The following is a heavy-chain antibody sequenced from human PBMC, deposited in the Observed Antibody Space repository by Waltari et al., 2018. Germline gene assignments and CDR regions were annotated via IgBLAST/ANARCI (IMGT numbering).Heavy chain of an antibody. D-gene: IGHD3-10*01. V-gene: IGHV1-69*10. CDR1: GGTLGTSG. Sequence: QGQLVQSGAEVKKPGSSVRVSCKASGGTLGTSGVVWVRQAPAKGLEWMGGTIPMIGLRNPAQKFRDRLTITADTSAAYMELSSLLVEDTAVYYCARDRGQGVSGYDSWGQGTLVIVSP. CDR2: TIPMIGLR. CDR3: ARDRGQGVSGYDS. J-gene: IGHJ4*02.